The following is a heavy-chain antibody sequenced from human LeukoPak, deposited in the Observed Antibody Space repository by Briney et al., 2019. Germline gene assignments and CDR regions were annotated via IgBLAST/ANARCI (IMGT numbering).Heavy chain of an antibody. CDR3: ASSPGAGSTYYFDY. D-gene: IGHD3-10*01. J-gene: IGHJ4*02. V-gene: IGHV4-31*03. Sequence: SQTLSLTCTVSGGSISSGGYYWGWIRQHPGTGLEWIGYIYYSGSTYYNPSLKSRLTISIDTSKNQFSLKLTSVTAADTAVYYCASSPGAGSTYYFDYWGQGALVTVSS. CDR2: IYYSGST. CDR1: GGSISSGGYY.